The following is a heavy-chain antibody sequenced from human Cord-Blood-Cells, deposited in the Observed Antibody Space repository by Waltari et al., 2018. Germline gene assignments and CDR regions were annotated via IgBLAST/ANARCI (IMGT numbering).Heavy chain of an antibody. Sequence: QVQLVESGGGVVQPGRSLRRPCAASGFTFSSYGMHWVPQAPGKGLGWVAVIWYDGSNKYYADSVKGRFTISRDNSKNTLYLQMNSLRAEDTAVYYCARDDGSYYAFDIWGQGTMVTVSS. CDR3: ARDDGSYYAFDI. CDR2: IWYDGSNK. CDR1: GFTFSSYG. V-gene: IGHV3-33*01. J-gene: IGHJ3*02. D-gene: IGHD1-26*01.